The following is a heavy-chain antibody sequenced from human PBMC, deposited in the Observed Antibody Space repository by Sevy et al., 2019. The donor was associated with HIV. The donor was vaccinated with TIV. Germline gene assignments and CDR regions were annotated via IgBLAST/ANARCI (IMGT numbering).Heavy chain of an antibody. CDR2: IYPGDSDT. CDR1: GYSFTNYW. D-gene: IGHD2-15*01. J-gene: IGHJ6*02. Sequence: GESLKISCKGAGYSFTNYWIGWVRQMPGKGLEWRGIIYPGDSDTRHSPSFQGQVTISADKSISTAYLQWSSLRASDTAILSCARFGSYRLSYYGMDVWGQGTTVTVSS. CDR3: ARFGSYRLSYYGMDV. V-gene: IGHV5-51*01.